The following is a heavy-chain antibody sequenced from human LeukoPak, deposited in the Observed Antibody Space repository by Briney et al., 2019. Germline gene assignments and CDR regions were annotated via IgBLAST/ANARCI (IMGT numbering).Heavy chain of an antibody. Sequence: SETLSLTCAVYGGSFSGYYWSWIRQPPGKGLEWIGEINHSGSTNYNPSLKSRVTISVDTSKNQFSLKLSSVTAADTAVYYCARGCPFGVVIIWHWAVGWFDPWGQGTLVTVSS. CDR1: GGSFSGYY. D-gene: IGHD3-3*01. V-gene: IGHV4-34*01. CDR3: ARGCPFGVVIIWHWAVGWFDP. J-gene: IGHJ5*02. CDR2: INHSGST.